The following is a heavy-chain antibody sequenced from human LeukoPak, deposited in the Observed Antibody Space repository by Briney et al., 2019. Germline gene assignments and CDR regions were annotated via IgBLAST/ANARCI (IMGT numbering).Heavy chain of an antibody. CDR1: GGSISSGSYY. CDR2: IYTSGST. J-gene: IGHJ4*02. V-gene: IGHV4-61*02. D-gene: IGHD3-22*01. CDR3: AAGSSGYPNDY. Sequence: SETLSLTCTVSGGSISSGSYYWSWIRQPAGKGLEWIGRIYTSGSTNYNPSLKSRVTISVDTSKNQFSLKLSSVTAADTAVYYCAAGSSGYPNDYWGQGTLVTVSS.